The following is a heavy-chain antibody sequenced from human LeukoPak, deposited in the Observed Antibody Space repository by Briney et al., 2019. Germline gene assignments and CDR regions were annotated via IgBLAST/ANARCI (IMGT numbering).Heavy chain of an antibody. D-gene: IGHD3-16*02. CDR3: AKNHERGRYDSFDM. CDR1: GFTFSGYV. V-gene: IGHV3-23*01. Sequence: GGSLRLFCAASGFTFSGYVMTWVRQPPGKGLQWVADISGSGGSEYYAESVKGRFSISRDNSKNTLYLQLDSLRAEVSAVYYCAKNHERGRYDSFDMWAQGSWVTVSS. CDR2: ISGSGGSE. J-gene: IGHJ3*02.